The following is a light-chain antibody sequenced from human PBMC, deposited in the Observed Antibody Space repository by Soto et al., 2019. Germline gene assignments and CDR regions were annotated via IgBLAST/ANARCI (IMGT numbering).Light chain of an antibody. Sequence: QSVLTQPPSASESPGQSVTISCTGTSSDVGGYNYVSWYQQHPGKAPKLMIYEVSTRPSGVPDRFSGSKSGNTASLTVSGLQAEDEADYFCSSYSSSSTLFVFGTGTKVTVL. V-gene: IGLV2-8*01. CDR3: SSYSSSSTLFV. CDR2: EVS. CDR1: SSDVGGYNY. J-gene: IGLJ1*01.